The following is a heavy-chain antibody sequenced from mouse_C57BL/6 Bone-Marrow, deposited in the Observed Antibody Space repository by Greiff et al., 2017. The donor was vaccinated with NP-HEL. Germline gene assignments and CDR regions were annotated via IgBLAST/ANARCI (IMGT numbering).Heavy chain of an antibody. CDR3: AREKIYYDYPWFAH. D-gene: IGHD2-4*01. CDR1: GYSITSGYY. V-gene: IGHV3-6*01. J-gene: IGHJ3*01. Sequence: DVQLQESGPGLVKPSQSLSLTCSVTGYSITSGYYWNWIRQFPGNKLEWMGYISYDGSNNYNPSLKNRISITRDTSKNQFFLKLNSVTTEDTATYYCAREKIYYDYPWFAHWGQGTLVTVSA. CDR2: ISYDGSN.